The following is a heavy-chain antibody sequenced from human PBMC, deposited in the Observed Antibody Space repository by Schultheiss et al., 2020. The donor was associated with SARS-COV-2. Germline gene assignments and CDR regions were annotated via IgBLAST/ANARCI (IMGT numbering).Heavy chain of an antibody. CDR2: ISSSGSTI. Sequence: GGSLRLSCATSGFTFNSCSMNWVRQAPGKGLEWVSYISSSGSTIYYADSVKGRFTISRDNAKNSVYLQMNSLRAEDTAVYYCASLSIVVVVIAIGDVWGQGTTVTVSS. J-gene: IGHJ6*02. CDR1: GFTFNSCS. V-gene: IGHV3-48*04. CDR3: ASLSIVVVVIAIGDV. D-gene: IGHD2-2*01.